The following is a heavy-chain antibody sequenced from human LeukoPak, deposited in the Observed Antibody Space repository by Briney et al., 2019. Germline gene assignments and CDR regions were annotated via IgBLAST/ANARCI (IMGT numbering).Heavy chain of an antibody. J-gene: IGHJ4*02. D-gene: IGHD6-6*01. V-gene: IGHV4-39*01. CDR3: ARRGEYSSPLDY. Sequence: PSETLSLTCTVPGGSISSSSYYWGWIRQPPGKGLEWIGSIYYSGSTYYNPSLKSRVTISVDTSKNQFSLKLSSVTAADTAVYYCARRGEYSSPLDYWGQGTLVTVSS. CDR2: IYYSGST. CDR1: GGSISSSSYY.